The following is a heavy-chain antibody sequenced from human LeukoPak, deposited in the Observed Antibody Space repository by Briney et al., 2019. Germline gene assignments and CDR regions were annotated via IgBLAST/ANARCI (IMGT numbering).Heavy chain of an antibody. CDR3: ARVSSGDFWSGYQRYYYYGMDV. J-gene: IGHJ6*02. V-gene: IGHV4-59*01. CDR1: GVTISSYY. Sequence: SETLSLTCTASGVTISSYYWSWIRQPPGKGLEWIGYIYYGGSTNYNPSLKRRVTISVGTSKNHFSLRLISVPAADAAVYYCARVSSGDFWSGYQRYYYYGMDVWGQGTTVTVSS. D-gene: IGHD3-3*01. CDR2: IYYGGST.